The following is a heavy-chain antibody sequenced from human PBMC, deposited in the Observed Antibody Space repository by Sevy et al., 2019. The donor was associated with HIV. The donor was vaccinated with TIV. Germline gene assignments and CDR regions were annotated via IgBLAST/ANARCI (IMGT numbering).Heavy chain of an antibody. CDR1: GFTFSSYD. Sequence: GGSLRLSCAASGFTFSSYDMSWVRQAPGKGLEWVSAISGSGGSTYYADSVKGRFTISRDNPKKTLYLQMNSLRAEDTAVYYGAKVMSAAGYYFDYWGQGTLVTVSS. CDR2: ISGSGGST. D-gene: IGHD6-13*01. CDR3: AKVMSAAGYYFDY. J-gene: IGHJ4*02. V-gene: IGHV3-23*01.